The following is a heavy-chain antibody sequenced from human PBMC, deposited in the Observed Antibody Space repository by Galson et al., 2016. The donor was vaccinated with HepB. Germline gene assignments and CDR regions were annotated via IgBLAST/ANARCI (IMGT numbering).Heavy chain of an antibody. CDR2: IFSGDAT. Sequence: SLRLSCAASGFSVSGKYMSWARQAPGKGLEWVSAIFSGDATYYRDSVKGRFTISRDNARNTVYLQMNSLRTEDTAVYYCAGYGGNSVWGQGTLVTVSS. J-gene: IGHJ4*02. CDR1: GFSVSGKY. CDR3: AGYGGNSV. D-gene: IGHD4-23*01. V-gene: IGHV3-53*01.